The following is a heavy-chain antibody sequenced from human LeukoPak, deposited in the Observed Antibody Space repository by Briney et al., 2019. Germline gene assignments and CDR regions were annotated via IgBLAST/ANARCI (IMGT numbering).Heavy chain of an antibody. CDR2: MNPNSGNT. D-gene: IGHD3-22*01. Sequence: GASVKVSCKASGYTFTSYDINWVRQATGQGLEWMGWMNPNSGNTGYAQKFQGRVTMTRNTSLSTAYMEPSSLRSEDTAVYYCARGSKYYYDSSGYYYGYWGQGTLVTVSP. V-gene: IGHV1-8*01. CDR3: ARGSKYYYDSSGYYYGY. J-gene: IGHJ4*02. CDR1: GYTFTSYD.